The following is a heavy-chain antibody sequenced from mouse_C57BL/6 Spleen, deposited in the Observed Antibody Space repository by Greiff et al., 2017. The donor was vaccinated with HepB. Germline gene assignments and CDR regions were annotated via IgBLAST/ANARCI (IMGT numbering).Heavy chain of an antibody. CDR1: GFTFSSYA. CDR3: ARDPITTVVATDYAMDY. D-gene: IGHD1-1*01. V-gene: IGHV5-4*01. CDR2: ISDGGSYT. J-gene: IGHJ4*01. Sequence: EVKVEESGGGLVKPGGSLKLSCAASGFTFSSYAMSWVRQTPEKRLEWVATISDGGSYTYYPDNVKGRFTISRDNAKNNLYLQMSHLKSEDTAMYYCARDPITTVVATDYAMDYWGQGTSVTVSS.